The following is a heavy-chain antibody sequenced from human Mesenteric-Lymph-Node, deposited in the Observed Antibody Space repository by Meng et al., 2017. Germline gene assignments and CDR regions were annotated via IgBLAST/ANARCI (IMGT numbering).Heavy chain of an antibody. Sequence: APRVGKPSPTPSLSCLFSGDSISSGEYFWSWIRRPPGKGLEWIGYMDYRGSTFYNPSLKSRVTISVDTSKNQFSLKLSSVTAADTAVYFCARGELLWDYWGQGTLVTVSS. CDR3: ARGELLWDY. CDR2: MDYRGST. D-gene: IGHD2-2*01. J-gene: IGHJ4*02. CDR1: GDSISSGEYF. V-gene: IGHV4-30-4*01.